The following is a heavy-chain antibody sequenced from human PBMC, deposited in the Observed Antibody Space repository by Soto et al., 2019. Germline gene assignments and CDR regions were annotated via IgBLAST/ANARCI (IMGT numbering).Heavy chain of an antibody. V-gene: IGHV3-33*01. CDR3: ARELLWYHSSGYYYPAGMDV. CDR2: IWYDGSNK. Sequence: PWGSLRLSCAASVFTFSSYSIHWVRQAPGKGLEWVAVIWYDGSNKYYADSVKGRFTISRDNSKNTLYLQMNSLRAEDTAVYYCARELLWYHSSGYYYPAGMDVWGQGSTVTVYS. J-gene: IGHJ6*02. CDR1: VFTFSSYS. D-gene: IGHD3-22*01.